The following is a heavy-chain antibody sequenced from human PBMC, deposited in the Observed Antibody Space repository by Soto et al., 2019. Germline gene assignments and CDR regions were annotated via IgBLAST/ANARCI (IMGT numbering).Heavy chain of an antibody. D-gene: IGHD6-19*01. CDR3: ARGYDMGYRSGWYYFDY. CDR2: IIPIFGTA. CDR1: GGTFSSYA. Sequence: QVQLVQSGAEVKKPGSSVKVSCKASGGTFSSYAISWVRQAPVQGLEWMGGIIPIFGTANYAQKFQGRVTITADESTSTAYMELRSLRSEDTAVYYCARGYDMGYRSGWYYFDYWGQGTLVTVSS. J-gene: IGHJ4*02. V-gene: IGHV1-69*01.